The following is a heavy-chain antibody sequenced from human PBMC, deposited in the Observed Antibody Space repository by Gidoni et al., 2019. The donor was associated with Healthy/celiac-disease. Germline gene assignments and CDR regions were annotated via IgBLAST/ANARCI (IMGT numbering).Heavy chain of an antibody. J-gene: IGHJ4*02. V-gene: IGHV3-30*18. CDR1: GFTFSSYG. D-gene: IGHD1-7*01. Sequence: VQLVESGGGVVQPGRSLRLSCAASGFTFSSYGMHWVRQAPGKGREWVAVISYDGSNKYYADSVKGRFTISRDNSKNTLYLQMNSLRAEDTAVYYCAKEGKLRGYFDYWGQGTLVTVSS. CDR2: ISYDGSNK. CDR3: AKEGKLRGYFDY.